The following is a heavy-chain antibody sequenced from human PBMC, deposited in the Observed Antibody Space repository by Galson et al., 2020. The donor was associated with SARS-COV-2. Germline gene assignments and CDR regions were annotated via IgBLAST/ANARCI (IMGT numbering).Heavy chain of an antibody. D-gene: IGHD4-17*01. CDR2: IYSGGST. J-gene: IGHJ4*02. Sequence: GGSLRLSCAASGFTVSSNYMSWVRQAPGKGLEWVSVIYSGGSTYYADSVKGRFTISRDNSKNTLYLQMNSLRAEDTAVYYCARSYGDYYFDYWGQGTLVTVSS. V-gene: IGHV3-53*01. CDR1: GFTVSSNY. CDR3: ARSYGDYYFDY.